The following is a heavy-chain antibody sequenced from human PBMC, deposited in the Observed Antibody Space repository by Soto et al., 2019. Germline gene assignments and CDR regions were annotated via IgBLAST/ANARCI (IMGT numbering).Heavy chain of an antibody. V-gene: IGHV1-69*12. D-gene: IGHD2-15*01. CDR3: ARGRSVRFTSYYYYGMDV. CDR1: GGTFSSYA. J-gene: IGHJ6*02. CDR2: SIPIFGTA. Sequence: QVQLVQSGAEVKKPGSSVKVSCKASGGTFSSYAISWVRQAPGQGLEWMGGSIPIFGTANYAQKFQGRVTITADESTSTADMELSSLISEDTAVYYCARGRSVRFTSYYYYGMDVWGQGTTVTVSS.